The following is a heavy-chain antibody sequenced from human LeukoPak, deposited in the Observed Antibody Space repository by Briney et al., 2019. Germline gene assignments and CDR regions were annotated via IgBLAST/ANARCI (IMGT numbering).Heavy chain of an antibody. D-gene: IGHD3-22*01. CDR3: AKDTRGRYYYDSSGYDY. CDR1: GFTFDDYT. Sequence: QPGGSLRLSCAASGFTFDDYTMHWVRQAPGKGLEWVSLISWGGGSTYYADSVKGRFTISRDNSKNSLYLQMNSLRTEDTALYYCAKDTRGRYYYDSSGYDYWGQGTLVTVSS. V-gene: IGHV3-43*01. J-gene: IGHJ4*02. CDR2: ISWGGGST.